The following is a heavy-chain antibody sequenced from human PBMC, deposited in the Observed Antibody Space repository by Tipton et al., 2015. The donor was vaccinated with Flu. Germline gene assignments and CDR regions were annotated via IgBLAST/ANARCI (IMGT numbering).Heavy chain of an antibody. Sequence: GLVKPSETLSLTCTASGGSISTSGYYWGWIRQPPGKGLEWIGSIRYGGSSYYTPSLKSRVTISLDMSKDQFSLKLASVTAADTAVYYCARVWSSFVATASLDYWGRGTLVTVSS. J-gene: IGHJ4*02. CDR2: IRYGGSS. D-gene: IGHD1-1*01. CDR1: GGSISTSGYY. CDR3: ARVWSSFVATASLDY. V-gene: IGHV4-39*07.